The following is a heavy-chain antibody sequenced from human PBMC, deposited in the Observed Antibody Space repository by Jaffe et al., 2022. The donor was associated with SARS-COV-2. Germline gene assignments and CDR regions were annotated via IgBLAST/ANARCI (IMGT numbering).Heavy chain of an antibody. J-gene: IGHJ4*02. Sequence: EVQLLESGGGLVQPGGSLRLSCETSGFTFSIYAMSWVRQAPGKGPEWVSIISGSGANTYYADSVKGRFTISRDNSKSTLYLQMDSLRDGDTAVYYCAKQDRSGWNAFDYWGQGTLVTVSS. CDR3: AKQDRSGWNAFDY. CDR1: GFTFSIYA. CDR2: ISGSGANT. V-gene: IGHV3-23*01. D-gene: IGHD6-19*01.